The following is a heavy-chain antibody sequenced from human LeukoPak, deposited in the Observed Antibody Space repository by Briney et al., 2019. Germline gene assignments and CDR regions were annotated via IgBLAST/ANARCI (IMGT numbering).Heavy chain of an antibody. CDR2: IFHSGNT. Sequence: SQTLSLTCAVSGDSISSDDYYWTWIRQPPGKGLEWIGYIFHSGNTYYNPSLKSRLSMSIDTSRNQFSLKLSSVTAADTAVYYCAGYHTKYDSGSYPAHYHEYGLDVWGQGTTVSVPS. D-gene: IGHD3-10*01. V-gene: IGHV4-30-4*01. J-gene: IGHJ6*02. CDR1: GDSISSDDYY. CDR3: AGYHTKYDSGSYPAHYHEYGLDV.